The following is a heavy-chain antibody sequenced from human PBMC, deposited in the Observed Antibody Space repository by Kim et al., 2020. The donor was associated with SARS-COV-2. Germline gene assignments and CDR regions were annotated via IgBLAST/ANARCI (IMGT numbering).Heavy chain of an antibody. CDR3: ARYYDDRSGHDAFDP. J-gene: IGHJ5*02. Sequence: PSLSGRVTISVDASNNQFSLKLSSVTAAVTAVYYCARYYDDRSGHDAFDPWGQGNLVTVSS. D-gene: IGHD3-22*01. V-gene: IGHV4-31*02.